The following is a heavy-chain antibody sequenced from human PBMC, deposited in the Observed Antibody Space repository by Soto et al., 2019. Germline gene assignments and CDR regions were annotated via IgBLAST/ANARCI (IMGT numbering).Heavy chain of an antibody. D-gene: IGHD3-16*01. CDR2: ISHSGFS. Sequence: WTWLRQPPGKGLEWIGYISHSGFSMYSPSLKSRVTISVDTSMNQFSLRLTSVTAADTAVYYCARLDYIWESPNGLDIWGQGTMVTVSS. J-gene: IGHJ3*02. V-gene: IGHV4-59*08. CDR3: ARLDYIWESPNGLDI.